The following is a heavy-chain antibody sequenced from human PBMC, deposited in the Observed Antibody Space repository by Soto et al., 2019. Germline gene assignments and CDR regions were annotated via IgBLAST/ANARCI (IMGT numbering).Heavy chain of an antibody. CDR3: AKAPFDIAARPSPIDY. Sequence: EVQLLESEGDLVQPGGSLRLACTAAGFPIVSCAMNWVRQAPGKGLEWVSAISAGGTAFYADSVKGRFTISRDNSRDTVYLQMNSLSAEDTAVYFGAKAPFDIAARPSPIDYWGQGTLVTVSS. D-gene: IGHD2-2*01. J-gene: IGHJ4*02. CDR2: ISAGGTA. CDR1: GFPIVSCA. V-gene: IGHV3-23*01.